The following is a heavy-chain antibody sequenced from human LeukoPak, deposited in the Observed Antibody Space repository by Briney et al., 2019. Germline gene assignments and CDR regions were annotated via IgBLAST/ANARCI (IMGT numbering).Heavy chain of an antibody. J-gene: IGHJ4*02. V-gene: IGHV4-34*01. CDR3: ARGTLQWHLDF. Sequence: SETLSLTCAVYGGSFSGYYWSWIRQPPGKGLEWIGEINHSGSTNYNPSLKSRITISVDTSKYQFSLRLTSVTAADTAVYYCARGTLQWHLDFWEQGTLVTVSS. D-gene: IGHD6-19*01. CDR1: GGSFSGYY. CDR2: INHSGST.